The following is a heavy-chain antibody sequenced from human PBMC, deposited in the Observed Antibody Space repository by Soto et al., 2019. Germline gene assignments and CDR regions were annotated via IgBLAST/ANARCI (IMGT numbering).Heavy chain of an antibody. CDR3: ARDTHDITMVRGVLED. CDR1: GFTFSSYS. J-gene: IGHJ4*02. V-gene: IGHV3-21*01. Sequence: GGSLRLSCAASGFTFSSYSMNWVRQAPGKGLEWVSSISSSSSYIYYADSVKGRFTTSRDNAKNSLYLQMNSLRAEDTAVYYCARDTHDITMVRGVLEDWGQGTLVTVSS. CDR2: ISSSSSYI. D-gene: IGHD3-10*01.